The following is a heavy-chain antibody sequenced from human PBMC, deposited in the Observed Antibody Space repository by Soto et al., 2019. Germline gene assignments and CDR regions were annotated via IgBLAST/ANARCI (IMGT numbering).Heavy chain of an antibody. V-gene: IGHV3-23*01. CDR3: AKDGYSSGWYRGFDY. J-gene: IGHJ4*02. CDR2: ISGSGGST. CDR1: GFTFSSYA. D-gene: IGHD6-19*01. Sequence: EVQLLESGGGLVQPGGSLRLSCAASGFTFSSYAMSWVRQAPGKGLEWVSAISGSGGSTYYADSVKGRFTISRDNSKHTLYVKMNSLRAEDTAVYYCAKDGYSSGWYRGFDYWGQGTLVTVSS.